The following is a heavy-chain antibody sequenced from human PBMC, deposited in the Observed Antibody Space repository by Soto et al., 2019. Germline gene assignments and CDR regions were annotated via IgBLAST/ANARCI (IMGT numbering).Heavy chain of an antibody. D-gene: IGHD3-22*01. CDR2: ISGSADTT. CDR3: ATSQLVVIYFDY. CDR1: GFTFTNYA. V-gene: IGHV3-23*01. J-gene: IGHJ4*02. Sequence: PXGSLRLSCAASGFTFTNYAMTWVLQAPGKGLEWVSTISGSADTTYYADSVKGRFTISRGNSKNTLYLQMNSLRAEDTAVYYCATSQLVVIYFDYWGQGTLVTVSS.